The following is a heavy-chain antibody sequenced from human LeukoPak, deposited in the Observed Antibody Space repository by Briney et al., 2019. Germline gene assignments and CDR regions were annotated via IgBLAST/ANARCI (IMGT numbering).Heavy chain of an antibody. CDR2: MSTSGSTI. Sequence: GGSLRLSCTASGFTFSDYFMSWIHQAPGKGLEWLSYMSTSGSTIYYADSVKGRFTISRDNAKNSLYLQMNSLRAEDTAVYYCATQTLPMYYYGSGSEVGGWFDPWGQGTLVTVSS. CDR1: GFTFSDYF. D-gene: IGHD3-10*01. CDR3: ATQTLPMYYYGSGSEVGGWFDP. J-gene: IGHJ5*02. V-gene: IGHV3-11*04.